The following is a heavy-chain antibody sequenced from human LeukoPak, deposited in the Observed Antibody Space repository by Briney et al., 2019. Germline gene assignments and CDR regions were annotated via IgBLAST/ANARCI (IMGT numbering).Heavy chain of an antibody. J-gene: IGHJ5*02. CDR2: ISYSGST. CDR1: GGSISSSAYY. V-gene: IGHV4-39*01. CDR3: ASRVDGAYGNCFYP. D-gene: IGHD4-17*01. Sequence: PSETLSLTCSVSGGSISSSAYYWGWIRQPPGKGLEWIGSISYSGSTYYNPSLKSRVTISADTSKNQFSLNLSSVTAADTALYYSASRVDGAYGNCFYPWGQGTLVTVSS.